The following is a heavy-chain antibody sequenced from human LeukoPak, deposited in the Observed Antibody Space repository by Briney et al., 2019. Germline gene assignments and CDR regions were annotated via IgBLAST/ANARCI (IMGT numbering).Heavy chain of an antibody. V-gene: IGHV3-7*01. CDR2: IKQDGSEK. J-gene: IGHJ4*02. Sequence: GVLRLSCAASGFTFSSYWVSWVRQAPGKGLEWVANIKQDGSEKYYVDSVKGRFTISRDNAKNSLYLQTNSLRAEDTAVYYRAGYYYDSSGYYPVYLGQGTLVTVSS. CDR3: AGYYYDSSGYYPVY. CDR1: GFTFSSYW. D-gene: IGHD3-22*01.